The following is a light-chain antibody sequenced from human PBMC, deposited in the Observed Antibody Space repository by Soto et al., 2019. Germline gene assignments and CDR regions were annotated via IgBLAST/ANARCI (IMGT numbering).Light chain of an antibody. J-gene: IGLJ2*01. Sequence: QSALTQPRSVSGSPGQSVTISCTGTSSDVGAYNFVSWYQHNPGKAHKLMIFDVSARPSGVPDRFSGSKSANTASLTISGLQTEDEADYYCCSYAGTYIPLFGGGTKVTVL. CDR2: DVS. CDR1: SSDVGAYNF. V-gene: IGLV2-11*01. CDR3: CSYAGTYIPL.